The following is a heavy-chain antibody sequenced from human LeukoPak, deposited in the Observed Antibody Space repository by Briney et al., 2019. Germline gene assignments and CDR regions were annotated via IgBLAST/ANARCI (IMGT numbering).Heavy chain of an antibody. J-gene: IGHJ4*02. D-gene: IGHD6-19*01. CDR1: GGSFSGYY. CDR3: ARGGAVALRHRVPLDY. Sequence: SETLSLTCAVYGGSFSGYYWSWIRQPPGKGLEWIGEINHGGSTNYNPSLKSRVTISVDTSKNQFSLKLSSVTAADTAVYYCARGGAVALRHRVPLDYWGQGTLVTVSS. CDR2: INHGGST. V-gene: IGHV4-34*01.